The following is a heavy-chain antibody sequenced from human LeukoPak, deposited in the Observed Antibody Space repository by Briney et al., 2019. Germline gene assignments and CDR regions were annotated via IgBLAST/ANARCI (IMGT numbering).Heavy chain of an antibody. CDR1: GGSFSGYY. CDR2: INHSGST. J-gene: IGHJ6*02. V-gene: IGHV4-34*01. Sequence: SETLSLTCAVSGGSFSGYYWSWIRQPPGKGLEWIGEINHSGSTNYNPSLKSRVTISVDTSKNQFSLKLSSVTAADTAVYYCARKGAAAGPPYYYYYGMDVWGQGTTVTVSS. D-gene: IGHD6-13*01. CDR3: ARKGAAAGPPYYYYYGMDV.